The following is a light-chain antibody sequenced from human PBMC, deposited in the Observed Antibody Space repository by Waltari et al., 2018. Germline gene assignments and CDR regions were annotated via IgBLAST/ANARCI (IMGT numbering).Light chain of an antibody. J-gene: IGKJ3*01. CDR1: QSISSW. CDR2: KAS. CDR3: QQYNTYSA. V-gene: IGKV1-5*03. Sequence: DIQMTQSPSTLSASVGDRVPITCRASQSISSWVAWYQQKPGTAPKLLIYKASTLETGVPSRFSGSGFGTEFTLTISSLQPDDFATYYCQQYNTYSAFGPGTKVDI.